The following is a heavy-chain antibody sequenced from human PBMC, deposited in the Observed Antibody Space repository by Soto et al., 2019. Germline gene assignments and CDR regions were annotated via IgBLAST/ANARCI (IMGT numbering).Heavy chain of an antibody. J-gene: IGHJ4*02. V-gene: IGHV1-69*01. CDR1: GDTFSSYA. Sequence: QVQLVQSGSEVQKPGSSVKVSCKASGDTFSSYAISWVRQAPGQGLEWMGGIIPFFGSPKFAQKFQGRLTITADESTSTAYMQLSSLRSEDTAVYYCAVGDHSDYWGQGTLITVSS. CDR2: IIPFFGSP. D-gene: IGHD2-21*02. CDR3: AVGDHSDY.